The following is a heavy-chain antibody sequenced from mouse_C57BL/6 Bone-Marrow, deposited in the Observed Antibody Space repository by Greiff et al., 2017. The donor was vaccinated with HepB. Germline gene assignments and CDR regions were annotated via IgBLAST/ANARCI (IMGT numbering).Heavy chain of an antibody. CDR1: GFTFSSYG. CDR2: ISSGGRYT. CDR3: ARGYSPWYFDV. J-gene: IGHJ1*03. V-gene: IGHV5-6*01. Sequence: EVKLVESGGDLVKPGGSLKLSCAASGFTFSSYGMSWVRQTPDKRLEWVATISSGGRYTYYPDSVKGRFTISRDNAKNTLYLQMSSLKSEDTAMYYCARGYSPWYFDVWGTGTTVTVSS.